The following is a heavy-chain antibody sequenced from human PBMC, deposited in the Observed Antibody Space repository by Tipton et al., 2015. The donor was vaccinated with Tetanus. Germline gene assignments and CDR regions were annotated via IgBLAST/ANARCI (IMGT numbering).Heavy chain of an antibody. CDR2: ISGSSDSI. Sequence: VQLVQSGGGLVQPGGSLRLSCAASGFSIRDFGMNWVRQAPGKGLEWISYISGSSDSIYYADSVKGRFTISRDNGKNSVYLQMKSLRDEDTAVYYCGRALGSGTTVASGHWGQGSLVTVSS. D-gene: IGHD1-7*01. J-gene: IGHJ4*02. V-gene: IGHV3-48*02. CDR3: GRALGSGTTVASGH. CDR1: GFSIRDFG.